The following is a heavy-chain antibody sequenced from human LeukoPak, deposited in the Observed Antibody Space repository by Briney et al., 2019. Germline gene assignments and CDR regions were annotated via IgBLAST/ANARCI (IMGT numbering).Heavy chain of an antibody. D-gene: IGHD3-9*01. CDR2: ISSSSSYI. CDR1: GFTFSSYS. V-gene: IGHV3-21*01. Sequence: GGSLRLSCAASGFTFSSYSMNWVRQAPGKGLEWVSSISSSSSYIYYADSVKGRFTISRDNAKNSLYLQMNSLRAEDTAVYYCARARSDILTGYDCWGQGTLVTVSS. J-gene: IGHJ4*02. CDR3: ARARSDILTGYDC.